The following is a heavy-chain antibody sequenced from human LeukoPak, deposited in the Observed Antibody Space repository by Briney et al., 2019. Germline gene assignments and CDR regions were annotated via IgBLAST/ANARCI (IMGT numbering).Heavy chain of an antibody. Sequence: ASVKVSCKASGYTFTGYYMHWVRQAPGQGLEWMGWISAYNGNTNYAQKLQGRVTMTTDTSTSTAYMELRSLRSDDTAVYYCAGSLRYNWYLDYWGQGTLVTVSS. D-gene: IGHD1-20*01. CDR3: AGSLRYNWYLDY. CDR2: ISAYNGNT. CDR1: GYTFTGYY. V-gene: IGHV1-18*04. J-gene: IGHJ4*02.